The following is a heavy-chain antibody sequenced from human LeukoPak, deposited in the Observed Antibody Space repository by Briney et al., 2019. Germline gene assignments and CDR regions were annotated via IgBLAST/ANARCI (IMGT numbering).Heavy chain of an antibody. D-gene: IGHD6-6*01. J-gene: IGHJ6*03. Sequence: GGSLRLSCAASGFTFSSYGMHWVRQAPGKGMEWVAVMWYDGSNKYYADSVKGRFTISRDNSKNTLFLQMTSLRAEDTAVYYCARAVAPRPYYYMDVWGRGTTVTVSS. CDR3: ARAVAPRPYYYMDV. CDR2: MWYDGSNK. CDR1: GFTFSSYG. V-gene: IGHV3-33*01.